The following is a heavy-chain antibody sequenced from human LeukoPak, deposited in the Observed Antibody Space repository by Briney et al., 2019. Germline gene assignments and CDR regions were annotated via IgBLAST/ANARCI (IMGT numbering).Heavy chain of an antibody. CDR2: IYSGGST. Sequence: PGGSLRLSCAASGFTVSSNYMSWVRQAPGKGLEWVSIIYSGGSTYYADSVKGRFTISRDNSKNTLYLQMNSLRAEDTAVYYCAKDEVVPAAMGAFDIWGQGTMVTVSS. CDR3: AKDEVVPAAMGAFDI. CDR1: GFTVSSNY. V-gene: IGHV3-53*01. J-gene: IGHJ3*02. D-gene: IGHD2-2*01.